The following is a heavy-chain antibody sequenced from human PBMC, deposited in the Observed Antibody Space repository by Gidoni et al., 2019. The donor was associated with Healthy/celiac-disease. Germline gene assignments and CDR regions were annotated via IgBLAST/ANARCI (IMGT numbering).Heavy chain of an antibody. Sequence: EVQLVQSGAEVKKPGESLKISCKCSGYSFTSYWIGWVRQMPGKGLEWMGIIYPGDYDTRYSPSLQGQVTISADKYISTAYLQWSRLKASDTAMYYCAIPRYSSSWYRIDYWGQGTLVTVSS. CDR3: AIPRYSSSWYRIDY. D-gene: IGHD6-13*01. CDR1: GYSFTSYW. CDR2: IYPGDYDT. J-gene: IGHJ4*02. V-gene: IGHV5-51*01.